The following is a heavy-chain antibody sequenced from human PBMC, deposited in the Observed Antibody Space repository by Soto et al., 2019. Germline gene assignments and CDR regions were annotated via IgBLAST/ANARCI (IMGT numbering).Heavy chain of an antibody. Sequence: GASVKVSCKVSGCTLTELSMHWVRQAPGKGLEWMGGFDPEDGETIYAQKFQGRVTMTEDTSTDTAYMELSSLRSEDTAVYYCATGTYYYDSSGYSPIHYFDYWGQGTLVTVSS. J-gene: IGHJ4*02. D-gene: IGHD3-22*01. CDR1: GCTLTELS. CDR2: FDPEDGET. CDR3: ATGTYYYDSSGYSPIHYFDY. V-gene: IGHV1-24*01.